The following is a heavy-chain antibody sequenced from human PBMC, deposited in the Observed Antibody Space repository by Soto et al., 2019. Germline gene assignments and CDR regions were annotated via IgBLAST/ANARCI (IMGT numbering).Heavy chain of an antibody. J-gene: IGHJ4*02. CDR1: GFTFRDFG. Sequence: QMRLVESGGGVVAPGRSLRLSCAASGFTFRDFGMHWVRQAPGKGLEWVAVIWFDGTNTYYSESVKGRFIISRDNSRNTVYLQMSSLSDEDTALSFCPKNHNYPGFSGHYCGDGGFDSWGQGTIVTVAS. D-gene: IGHD3-22*01. CDR3: PKNHNYPGFSGHYCGDGGFDS. V-gene: IGHV3-33*06. CDR2: IWFDGTNT.